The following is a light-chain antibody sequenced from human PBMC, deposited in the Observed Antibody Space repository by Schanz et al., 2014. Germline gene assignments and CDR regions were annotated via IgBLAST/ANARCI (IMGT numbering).Light chain of an antibody. CDR3: QQYGPSLLT. CDR2: GAS. J-gene: IGKJ3*01. V-gene: IGKV3-20*01. Sequence: VMTQSPATLPVSPGERATVSCRASQSIRGNLAWYQQKPGQAPRLLIYGASRRATGIPDRFSGSGSGTHFTLTITRLEPEDFAVYYCQQYGPSLLTFGPGPKVDIK. CDR1: QSIRGN.